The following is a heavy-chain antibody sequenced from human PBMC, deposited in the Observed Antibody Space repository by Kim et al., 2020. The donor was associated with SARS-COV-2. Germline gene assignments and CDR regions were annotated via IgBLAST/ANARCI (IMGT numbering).Heavy chain of an antibody. J-gene: IGHJ5*02. CDR3: ASGSRALWGGSQYNWFDP. CDR2: IIPIFGTA. V-gene: IGHV1-69*13. D-gene: IGHD3-3*01. CDR1: GGTFSSYA. Sequence: SVKVSCKASGGTFSSYAISWVRQAPGQGLEWMGGIIPIFGTANYAQKFQGRVTITADESTSTAYMELSSLRSEDTAVYYCASGSRALWGGSQYNWFDPWGQGTLVTVSS.